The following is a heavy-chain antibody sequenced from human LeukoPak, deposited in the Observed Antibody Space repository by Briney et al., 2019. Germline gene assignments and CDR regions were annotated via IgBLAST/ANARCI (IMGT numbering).Heavy chain of an antibody. V-gene: IGHV4-61*02. CDR1: GGSISSGSYY. D-gene: IGHD2-2*01. CDR3: ARDRGYCSSTSCYRDAFDI. J-gene: IGHJ3*02. CDR2: IYTSGST. Sequence: SETLSLTCTVSGGSISSGSYYWSWIRQPAGKGLEWIGRIYTSGSTNYNPSLKSRVTISVDTSKNQFSLKLSSVTAADTAVYYCARDRGYCSSTSCYRDAFDIWGQGTMVTVSS.